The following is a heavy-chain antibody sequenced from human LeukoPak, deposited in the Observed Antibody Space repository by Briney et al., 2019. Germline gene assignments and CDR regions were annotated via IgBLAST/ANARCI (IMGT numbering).Heavy chain of an antibody. D-gene: IGHD7-27*01. Sequence: SGPTLLKPTETLTLTCTFSGFSLNTNGVGVGWIRQPPGKALEWLALISRDDDKRYSPSLKSRLTITKDTSKNQVALTLANLDPVDTATYYCAHTGSAHGDDWFDPWGQGTLVTVSS. J-gene: IGHJ5*02. CDR2: ISRDDDK. CDR3: AHTGSAHGDDWFDP. CDR1: GFSLNTNGVG. V-gene: IGHV2-5*02.